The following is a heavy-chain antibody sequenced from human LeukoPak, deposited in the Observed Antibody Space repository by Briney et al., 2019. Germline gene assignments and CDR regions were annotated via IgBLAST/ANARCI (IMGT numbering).Heavy chain of an antibody. D-gene: IGHD1-7*01. CDR1: GFTFNYAW. Sequence: PGGSLRLSCAASGFTFNYAWMSWVRQVPGKGLEWVGQTVSEIDGGTTDYATPVKGRFTISRDDSKSTLYLQMNSLKIEDTAVYYCTTDEDWNYARKDVWGQGATVIVSS. CDR2: TVSEIDGGTT. V-gene: IGHV3-15*04. J-gene: IGHJ6*02. CDR3: TTDEDWNYARKDV.